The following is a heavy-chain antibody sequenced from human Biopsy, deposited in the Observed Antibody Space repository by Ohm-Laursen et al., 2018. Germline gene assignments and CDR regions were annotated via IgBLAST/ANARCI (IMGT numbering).Heavy chain of an antibody. Sequence: SDTLSLTCCVSGGSIISYYWTWIRQPPGKGLEWIGHVYNGGITNYNPSLKSRVTISKDTSKNQFSLQVNSVTAADTAVYYCARTPRDSFWSGSYKRGLWFDPWGRGTLVIVSS. CDR2: VYNGGIT. CDR1: GGSIISYY. J-gene: IGHJ5*02. V-gene: IGHV4-59*07. CDR3: ARTPRDSFWSGSYKRGLWFDP. D-gene: IGHD3-3*01.